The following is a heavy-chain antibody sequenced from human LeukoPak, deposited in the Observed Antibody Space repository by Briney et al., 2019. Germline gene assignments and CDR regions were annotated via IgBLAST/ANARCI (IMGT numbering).Heavy chain of an antibody. Sequence: PGGSLRLSCAASGFTFSNYWMHWVRQAPGKGLEWVSRINERATIISYADSVKGRFTISRENARNTLYLQVNSLTAEDTAVYYCVRDLILVWTPGDDFDHWGQGTLVTVSS. J-gene: IGHJ4*02. CDR1: GFTFSNYW. V-gene: IGHV3-74*01. CDR3: VRDLILVWTPGDDFDH. D-gene: IGHD3-16*01. CDR2: INERATII.